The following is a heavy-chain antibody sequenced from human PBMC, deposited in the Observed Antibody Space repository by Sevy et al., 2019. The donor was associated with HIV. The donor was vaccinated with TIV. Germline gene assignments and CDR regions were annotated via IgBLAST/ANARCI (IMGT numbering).Heavy chain of an antibody. CDR1: GFTFRNFG. Sequence: GGSLRLSCVGSGFTFRNFGVHWLRQAPGKGLEWLSVVSYDGSSKYYVDSVKGRFIVSRDNSKNTMYLQMNSLRTADTAVYYCAGGGSGDYYYYGVDVWGQGTTVTVSS. V-gene: IGHV3-30*03. CDR3: AGGGSGDYYYYGVDV. D-gene: IGHD3-10*01. J-gene: IGHJ6*02. CDR2: VSYDGSSK.